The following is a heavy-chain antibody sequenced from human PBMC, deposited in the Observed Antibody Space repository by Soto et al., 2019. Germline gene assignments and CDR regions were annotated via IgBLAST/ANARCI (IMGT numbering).Heavy chain of an antibody. CDR2: IYPGDSDT. Sequence: ESLKISCKGSGYSFTSYWIGWVRQMPGKGLEWMGIIYPGDSDTRYSPSFQGQVTISADKSISTAYLQWSSLKASDTAMYYCARHHLNYDYVWGSYRTVGGMDVWGQGTTVTVSS. J-gene: IGHJ6*02. D-gene: IGHD3-16*02. CDR3: ARHHLNYDYVWGSYRTVGGMDV. V-gene: IGHV5-51*01. CDR1: GYSFTSYW.